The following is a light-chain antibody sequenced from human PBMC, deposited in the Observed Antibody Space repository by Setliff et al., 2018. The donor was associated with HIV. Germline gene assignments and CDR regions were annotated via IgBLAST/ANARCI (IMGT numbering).Light chain of an antibody. CDR1: NSDIGAYNY. V-gene: IGLV2-14*03. CDR2: DVN. J-gene: IGLJ1*01. CDR3: YSYADSYTSLYV. Sequence: QSALAQPASVSGSPGQSITISCSGTNSDIGAYNYVSWYQQHPGTAPKLMIYDVNNRPSGVSYRFSGSKSGNMASLTISGLQAEDEADYYCYSYADSYTSLYVFGTGTKSPS.